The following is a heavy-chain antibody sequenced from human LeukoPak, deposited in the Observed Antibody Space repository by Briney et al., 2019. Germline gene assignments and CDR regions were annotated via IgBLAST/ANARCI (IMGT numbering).Heavy chain of an antibody. D-gene: IGHD1-26*01. V-gene: IGHV1-69*13. CDR2: IIPIFGTA. Sequence: SVKVSCKASGYTFTSYGISWVRQAPGQGLEWMGGIIPIFGTASYAQKFQGRVTITADESTSTAYMELSSLRSEDTAVYYCARGYSGSYPADYWGQGTLVTVSS. J-gene: IGHJ4*02. CDR1: GYTFTSYG. CDR3: ARGYSGSYPADY.